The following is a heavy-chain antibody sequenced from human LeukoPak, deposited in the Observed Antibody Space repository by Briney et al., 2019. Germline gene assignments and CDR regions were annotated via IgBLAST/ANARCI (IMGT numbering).Heavy chain of an antibody. V-gene: IGHV4-59*01. J-gene: IGHJ4*02. D-gene: IGHD6-6*01. CDR3: ARGRGSSSFDY. Sequence: PSETLSLTCTVSGGSISSYYWSWLRQPPGKGLEWIGYIYYSGSTNYNPSLKSRVTISVDTSKNQFSLKLSSVTAADTAVYYCARGRGSSSFDYWGQGTLVTVSS. CDR1: GGSISSYY. CDR2: IYYSGST.